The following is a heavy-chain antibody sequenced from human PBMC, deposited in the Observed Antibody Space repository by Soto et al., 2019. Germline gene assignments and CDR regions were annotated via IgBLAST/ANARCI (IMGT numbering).Heavy chain of an antibody. Sequence: EVQLVESGGGLVQPGGSLRLSCAASGFTLSSYDIHWVRQATGEGLAWVSGIGSGGDTHYADSVKGRFIISREDGKNSLYIQMNTLRVGDTAVYYCTRKTPPTGMEVWGQGATVTVSS. D-gene: IGHD3-9*01. CDR2: IGSGGDT. J-gene: IGHJ6*02. CDR3: TRKTPPTGMEV. CDR1: GFTLSSYD. V-gene: IGHV3-13*01.